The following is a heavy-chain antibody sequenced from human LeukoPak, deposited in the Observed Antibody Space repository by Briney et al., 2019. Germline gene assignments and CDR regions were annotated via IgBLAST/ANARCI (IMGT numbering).Heavy chain of an antibody. CDR1: GFTFSSYS. Sequence: PGGSLRLSCAASGFTFSSYSMNWVRQAPGKGLEWVSSISSSSSYIYYADSVKGRFTISRDNAKNSLYLQMNSLRAEDTAVYYCATGSGSHLDYFDYWGQGTLVTVSS. J-gene: IGHJ4*02. CDR3: ATGSGSHLDYFDY. D-gene: IGHD3-10*01. CDR2: ISSSSSYI. V-gene: IGHV3-21*01.